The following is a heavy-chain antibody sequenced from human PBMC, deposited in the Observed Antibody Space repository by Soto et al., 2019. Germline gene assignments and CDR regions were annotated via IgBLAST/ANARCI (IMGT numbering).Heavy chain of an antibody. J-gene: IGHJ6*02. CDR3: AKHYKQTNSSNYYHYCMDV. CDR1: GFTFSSYA. V-gene: IGHV3-23*01. CDR2: ISGSGVST. D-gene: IGHD4-4*01. Sequence: GSLRLSCAASGFTFSSYAMSWVRQAPGKGLEWVSAISGSGVSTYYADSVKGRFTISRDNSKNTLYLQMNSLRAEDTAVYYCAKHYKQTNSSNYYHYCMDVWGQGNTVIVCS.